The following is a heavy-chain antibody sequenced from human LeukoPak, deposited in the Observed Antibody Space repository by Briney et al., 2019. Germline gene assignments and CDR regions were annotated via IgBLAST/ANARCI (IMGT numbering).Heavy chain of an antibody. V-gene: IGHV2-70*11. J-gene: IGHJ4*02. CDR1: GFSLTTTGMC. Sequence: ESGPALVKPKQTLTLTCAFSGFSLTTTGMCVSWIRQPPGKALEWLARIDWDGDKYYSTSLKTNLTISKDTSKNQVVLIMTNVDPVDTATYYCARTTYYSESGGYTPGHFDFWGQGTRVTVSS. D-gene: IGHD3-22*01. CDR2: IDWDGDK. CDR3: ARTTYYSESGGYTPGHFDF.